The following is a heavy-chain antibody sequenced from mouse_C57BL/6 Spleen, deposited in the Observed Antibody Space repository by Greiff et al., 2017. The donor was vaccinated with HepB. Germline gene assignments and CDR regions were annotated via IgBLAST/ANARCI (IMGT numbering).Heavy chain of an antibody. J-gene: IGHJ4*01. Sequence: VQLQQSGAELVMPGASVKLSCKASGYTFTSYWMHWVKQRPGQGLEWIGEIDPSDSYTNYNQKFKGKSTLTVDKSSSTAYMQLSSLTSEDSAVYYCATTIVRGYAMDYWGQGTSVTVSS. D-gene: IGHD2-5*01. CDR3: ATTIVRGYAMDY. CDR2: IDPSDSYT. CDR1: GYTFTSYW. V-gene: IGHV1-69*01.